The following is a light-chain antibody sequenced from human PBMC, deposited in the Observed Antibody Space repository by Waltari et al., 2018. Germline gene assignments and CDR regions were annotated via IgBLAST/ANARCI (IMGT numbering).Light chain of an antibody. CDR3: QHFDNLLFT. Sequence: DIQMTQSPSSLSASVGDRVIITCRASQSINTNLNWYQQKPGKAPKLLIYVASSLQSGVPSRFSGTGSGTDFVFTISRLQPEDIATYYCQHFDNLLFTFGQGTKLEI. CDR1: QSINTN. V-gene: IGKV1-39*01. J-gene: IGKJ2*01. CDR2: VAS.